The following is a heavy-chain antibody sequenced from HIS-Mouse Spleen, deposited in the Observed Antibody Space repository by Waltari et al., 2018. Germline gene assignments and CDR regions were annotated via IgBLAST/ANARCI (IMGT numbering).Heavy chain of an antibody. CDR3: AREIPYSSSWYDWYFDL. J-gene: IGHJ2*01. CDR1: GGSIRSSSYY. D-gene: IGHD6-13*01. CDR2: IYYSGST. V-gene: IGHV4-39*07. Sequence: QLQLQESGPGLVKPSETLSLTCTVSGGSIRSSSYYWGWIRQPPGKGLEWIGRIYYSGSTYYTPSLKSRVTISVDTSKNQFALKLSSVTAADTAVYYCAREIPYSSSWYDWYFDLWGRGTLVTVSS.